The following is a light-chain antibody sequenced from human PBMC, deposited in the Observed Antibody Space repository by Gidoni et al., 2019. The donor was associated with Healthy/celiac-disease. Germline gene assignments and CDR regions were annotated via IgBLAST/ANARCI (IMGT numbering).Light chain of an antibody. CDR2: GAS. CDR3: QQYGSSHSPT. CDR1: QSVSSSY. Sequence: EIVLTQSPGTLSLSPGERATLSSRASQSVSSSYLAWYQQKPGQAPRLLIYGASSRATGIPDRFSGSGSGTDFTLTISRLEPEDFAVYYCQQYGSSHSPTFGGGTKVEIK. J-gene: IGKJ4*01. V-gene: IGKV3-20*01.